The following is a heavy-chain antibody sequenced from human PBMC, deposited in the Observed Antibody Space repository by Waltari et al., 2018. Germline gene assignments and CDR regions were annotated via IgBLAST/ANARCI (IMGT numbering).Heavy chain of an antibody. V-gene: IGHV4-38-2*01. J-gene: IGHJ4*02. D-gene: IGHD2-2*03. CDR3: ARQVLGYCTSATCRKNDS. CDR1: GYSISSGYY. CDR2: IYHNGIT. Sequence: QVLLQESGPGLVEPSETLSLTCEVSGYSISSGYYWGWIWQPPGKGLEWIGTIYHNGITYYNPSLKSRVSVLLDTSNNQFSLKMKSVTAADTAVYYCARQVLGYCTSATCRKNDSWGQGTLVTVSS.